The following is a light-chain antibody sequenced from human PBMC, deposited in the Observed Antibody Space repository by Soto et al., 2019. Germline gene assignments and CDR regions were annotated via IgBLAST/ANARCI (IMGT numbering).Light chain of an antibody. V-gene: IGKV3-20*01. CDR1: RRVRGSY. Sequence: VLTGSTGIRAWAPWEVATPSVMASRRVRGSYLSWYQQKPGQAPRLPLYSVSGRATGIPDRFSGSGSGTDFTLTISRLEPKDFAVYHCHQYGGSPPTFGQGTKVDIK. CDR2: SVS. J-gene: IGKJ1*01. CDR3: HQYGGSPPT.